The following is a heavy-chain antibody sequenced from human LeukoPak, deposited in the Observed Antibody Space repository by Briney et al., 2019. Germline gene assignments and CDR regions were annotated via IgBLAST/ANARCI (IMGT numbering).Heavy chain of an antibody. V-gene: IGHV3-74*01. Sequence: GGSLRLSCAASGFTFSSYGMHWVRQAPGKGLVWVSRINSDGSNTNYADSVKGRFTISRDNSKNTLYLQMNSLRAEDTAVYYCAKDREYYDFWSGYDYWGQGTLVTVSS. J-gene: IGHJ4*02. CDR1: GFTFSSYG. CDR2: INSDGSNT. D-gene: IGHD3-3*01. CDR3: AKDREYYDFWSGYDY.